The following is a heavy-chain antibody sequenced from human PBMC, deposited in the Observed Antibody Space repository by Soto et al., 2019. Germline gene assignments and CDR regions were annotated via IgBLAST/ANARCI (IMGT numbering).Heavy chain of an antibody. D-gene: IGHD1-26*01. CDR2: IYYSGST. J-gene: IGHJ5*02. CDR1: GGSISSSSYY. Sequence: QLQLQESGPGLVKPSETLSLTCTVSGGSISSSSYYWGWIRQPPGKGLEWIGSIYYSGSTYYNPSLKRRVTXPXXXSXXHFSLKLSSVTAADTAVYYCATQEVGGSYVYTFDPWGQGTLVTVSS. CDR3: ATQEVGGSYVYTFDP. V-gene: IGHV4-39*02.